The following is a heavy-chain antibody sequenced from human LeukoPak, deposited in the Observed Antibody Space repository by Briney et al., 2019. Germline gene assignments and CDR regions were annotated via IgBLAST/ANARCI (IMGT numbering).Heavy chain of an antibody. CDR3: ARVGSAWYGGWFDP. D-gene: IGHD6-19*01. CDR1: GFTFSSYA. V-gene: IGHV3-23*01. J-gene: IGHJ5*02. Sequence: GGSLRLSCAASGFTFSSYAMSWVRQAPGKGLEWVSLISGSGDSTYYADSARGRFAISRDNDKDSLYLQMNSLRAEDTALYYCARVGSAWYGGWFDPWGQGTLVTVSS. CDR2: ISGSGDST.